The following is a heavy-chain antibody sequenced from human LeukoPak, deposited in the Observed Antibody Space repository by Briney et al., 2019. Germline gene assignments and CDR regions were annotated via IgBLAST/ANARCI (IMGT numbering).Heavy chain of an antibody. CDR2: ISVNGGTT. Sequence: GGSLRLSCAASGFTFSSYAMTWVRQAPGKGLEWVSSISVNGGTTYYADSVKGRFTISRDNAENTLYLQMNTLRADDTAVYYCAREKQQRGFDYWGQGTLVTVSS. J-gene: IGHJ4*02. CDR1: GFTFSSYA. V-gene: IGHV3-23*01. D-gene: IGHD6-13*01. CDR3: AREKQQRGFDY.